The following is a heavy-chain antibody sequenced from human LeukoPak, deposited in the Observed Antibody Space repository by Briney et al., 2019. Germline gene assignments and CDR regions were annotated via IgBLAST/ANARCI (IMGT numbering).Heavy chain of an antibody. CDR3: GIAVAGRGTSWFDP. CDR1: GGSISSYY. V-gene: IGHV4-39*01. D-gene: IGHD6-19*01. Sequence: SETLSLTCTVSGGSISSYYWGWIRQPPGKGLEWIGSIYYSGSTYYNPSLKSRVTISVDTSKNQLSLKLSSVTAADTAVYYCGIAVAGRGTSWFDPWGQGTLVTVSS. CDR2: IYYSGST. J-gene: IGHJ5*02.